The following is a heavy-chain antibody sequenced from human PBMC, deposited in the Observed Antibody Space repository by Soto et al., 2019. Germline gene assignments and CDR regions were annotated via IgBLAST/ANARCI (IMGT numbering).Heavy chain of an antibody. Sequence: EVQLVESGGGLVQPGGSLRLSCAASGFTVNSNYMSWVRQAPGKGLEWVSVIYSDGSTYYADSVKGRFIISRDNSNNTLYFQMNSLRAEDTAVYYCATLTKYDILPGFCPCWGQGTLVTVSS. CDR1: GFTVNSNY. D-gene: IGHD3-9*01. CDR2: IYSDGST. V-gene: IGHV3-66*01. CDR3: ATLTKYDILPGFCPC. J-gene: IGHJ4*02.